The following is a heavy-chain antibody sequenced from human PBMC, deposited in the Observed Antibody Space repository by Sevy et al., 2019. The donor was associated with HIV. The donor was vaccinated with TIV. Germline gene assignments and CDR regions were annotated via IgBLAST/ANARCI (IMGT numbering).Heavy chain of an antibody. V-gene: IGHV1-2*06. CDR2: INPNSGGT. CDR3: ASRDSSGQRPKYGMDV. J-gene: IGHJ6*02. D-gene: IGHD6-19*01. Sequence: ASVKVSCKASGYTFTGYYMHWVRQAPGQGLEWMGRINPNSGGTNYAQKFQGRVTMTRDTSISTAYMELSRLRSDDTAVYYCASRDSSGQRPKYGMDVWGQGTTVTVSS. CDR1: GYTFTGYY.